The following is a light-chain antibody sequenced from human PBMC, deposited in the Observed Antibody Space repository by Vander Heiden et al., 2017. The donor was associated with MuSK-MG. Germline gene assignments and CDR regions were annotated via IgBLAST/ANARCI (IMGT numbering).Light chain of an antibody. CDR2: GSS. J-gene: IGKJ2*03. CDR1: QSVTSN. CDR3: QLEDDWPNS. Sequence: EIVMTQSPATLSVSPGERATLSCRASQSVTSNLAWYQQMPGQAPRLLIYGSSTRATGIPARFSGSGSGTQFTLTISSLQSEDVAVYYCQLEDDWPNSFGQGTKMEIK. V-gene: IGKV3-15*01.